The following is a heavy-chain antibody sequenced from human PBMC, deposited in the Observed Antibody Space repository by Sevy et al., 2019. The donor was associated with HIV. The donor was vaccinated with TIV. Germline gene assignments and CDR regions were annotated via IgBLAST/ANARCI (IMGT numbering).Heavy chain of an antibody. D-gene: IGHD3-3*01. CDR1: AFTFSTYG. CDR2: ISFDGSHK. J-gene: IGHJ6*02. Sequence: GGSLRLSCVASAFTFSTYGIHWVRQAPGKGLEWVSVISFDGSHKYYADSVKGRCTVSRDNSKNTLNLQMHSLRAEDTAVYYCARDLRPHLLYSDFWSGYSGMDVWGQGTTVTVSS. CDR3: ARDLRPHLLYSDFWSGYSGMDV. V-gene: IGHV3-30*03.